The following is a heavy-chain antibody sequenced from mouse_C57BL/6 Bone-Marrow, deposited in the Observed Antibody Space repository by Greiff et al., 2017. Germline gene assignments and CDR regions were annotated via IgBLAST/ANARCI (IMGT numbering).Heavy chain of an antibody. Sequence: EVQVVESGGDLVKPGGSLKLSCAASGFTFSSYGMSWVRQTPDKRLEWVATISSGGSYTYYPDSVKGRFTISRDNAKNTLYLQMSSLKSEDTAMYYCARQRFITTVGDYWGQGTTLTVSS. J-gene: IGHJ2*01. D-gene: IGHD1-1*01. V-gene: IGHV5-6*01. CDR3: ARQRFITTVGDY. CDR2: ISSGGSYT. CDR1: GFTFSSYG.